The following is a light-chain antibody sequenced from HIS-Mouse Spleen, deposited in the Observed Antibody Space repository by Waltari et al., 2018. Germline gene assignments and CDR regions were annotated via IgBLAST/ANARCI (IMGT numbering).Light chain of an antibody. Sequence: QSALTQPASVSGSPGPSITISCTGTSRDVGCYNSVSWYQQHPGKAPKLMIYDVSNRPSGVSNRFSGSKSGNTASLTISGLQAEDEADYYCSSYTSSSTEVFGGGTKLTVL. CDR2: DVS. CDR3: SSYTSSSTEV. CDR1: SRDVGCYNS. J-gene: IGLJ2*01. V-gene: IGLV2-14*03.